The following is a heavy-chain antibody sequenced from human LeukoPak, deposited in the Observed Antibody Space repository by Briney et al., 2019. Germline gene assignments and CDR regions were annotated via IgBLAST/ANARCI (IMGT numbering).Heavy chain of an antibody. J-gene: IGHJ4*02. CDR3: ARLYDYVWGSYRYTHYYFDC. CDR1: GGTFSSYA. D-gene: IGHD3-16*02. Sequence: GSSVKVSCKASGGTFSSYAISWVRQAPGQGLEWMGRIIPILGIANYAQKFQGRVTITADKSTSTAYMELSSLRSEDTAVCYCARLYDYVWGSYRYTHYYFDCWGQGTLVTVSS. CDR2: IIPILGIA. V-gene: IGHV1-69*04.